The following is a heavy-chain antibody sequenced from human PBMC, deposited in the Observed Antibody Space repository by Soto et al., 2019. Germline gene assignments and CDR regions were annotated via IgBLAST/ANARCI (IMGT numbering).Heavy chain of an antibody. CDR2: IYYNDDR. D-gene: IGHD5-12*01. J-gene: IGHJ4*02. CDR1: GFSFTTAGVA. CDR3: EHSDGGYEIIYFDF. V-gene: IGHV2-5*01. Sequence: SGPTLVNPTQTLTLTCTFSGFSFTTAGVAVGWIRQTPGGALEWLTLIYYNDDRRFSPSLKTRLTITGDTSKNQVVLSLTNVDPGDTATYFCEHSDGGYEIIYFDFWGQG.